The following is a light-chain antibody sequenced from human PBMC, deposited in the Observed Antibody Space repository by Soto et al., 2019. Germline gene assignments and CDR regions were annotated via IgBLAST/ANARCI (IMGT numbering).Light chain of an antibody. J-gene: IGLJ3*02. CDR2: DVS. CDR1: SSDVGGYNY. CDR3: SSYTSSSTPWV. V-gene: IGLV2-14*01. Sequence: QSALTQPASVSGSPGQSITISCTGTSSDVGGYNYVSWYQQHPGKAPKLMIYDVSNRPSGVSNRFSGSKSGNTASLTISGLQAEDEADYYCSSYTSSSTPWVFGGGTKATV.